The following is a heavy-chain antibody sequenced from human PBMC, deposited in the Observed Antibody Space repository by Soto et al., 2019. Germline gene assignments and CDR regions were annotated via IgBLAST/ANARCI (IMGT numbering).Heavy chain of an antibody. D-gene: IGHD4-17*01. CDR1: GFTFSDYA. CDR2: IRNDGSDK. Sequence: GGSLRRSCAASGFTFSDYAMHWVRQAPGKGLEWVALIRNDGSDKYYADSVKGRFTISRDNSKNTLYLQMNSLRAEDTAVYYCARVITVTTYYYYYGMDLWCQGTSVTVSS. V-gene: IGHV3-33*01. J-gene: IGHJ6*02. CDR3: ARVITVTTYYYYYGMDL.